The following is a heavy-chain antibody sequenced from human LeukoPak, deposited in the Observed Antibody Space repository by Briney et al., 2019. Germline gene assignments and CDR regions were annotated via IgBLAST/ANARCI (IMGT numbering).Heavy chain of an antibody. CDR2: IWFDGKNE. V-gene: IGHV3-33*06. CDR3: AKDREVVAAFFDY. Sequence: PGGSLRLSCAASGFTFSRYGMHWVRQAPGKGLEWVADIWFDGKNEHFADSVKGRFTISRDNSKNTMYLQINSLRAEDTAVYYCAKDREVVAAFFDYWGQGTLVTVSS. CDR1: GFTFSRYG. D-gene: IGHD2-15*01. J-gene: IGHJ4*02.